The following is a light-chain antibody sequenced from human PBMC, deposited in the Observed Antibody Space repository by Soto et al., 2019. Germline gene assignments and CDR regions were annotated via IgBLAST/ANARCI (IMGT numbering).Light chain of an antibody. Sequence: QSARTQPASVSGSPGQSITISCTGTSSDVGGYNYVSWYQQHPGKAPKLMIYEVSNRPSGVSNRFSGSKSGNTASLTISGLQAEDEADYYCSSYTSVRRVFGGGTKLTVL. V-gene: IGLV2-14*01. CDR1: SSDVGGYNY. J-gene: IGLJ2*01. CDR2: EVS. CDR3: SSYTSVRRV.